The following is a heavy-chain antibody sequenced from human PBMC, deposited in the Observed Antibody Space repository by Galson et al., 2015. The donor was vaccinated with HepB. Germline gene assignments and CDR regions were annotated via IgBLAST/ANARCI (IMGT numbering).Heavy chain of an antibody. CDR3: TTDFSPHDYGDQGGFYFDY. D-gene: IGHD4-17*01. Sequence: SLRLSCAASGFTFSNAWMSWVRQAPGKGLEWVGRIKSKTDGGTTDYAAPVKGRFTISRDDSKNTLYLQMNSLKTEDTAVYYCTTDFSPHDYGDQGGFYFDYWGQGTLVTVSS. V-gene: IGHV3-15*01. CDR1: GFTFSNAW. CDR2: IKSKTDGGTT. J-gene: IGHJ4*02.